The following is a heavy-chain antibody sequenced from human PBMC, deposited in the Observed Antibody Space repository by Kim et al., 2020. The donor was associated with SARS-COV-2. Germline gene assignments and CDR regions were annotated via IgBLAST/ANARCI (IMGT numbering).Heavy chain of an antibody. J-gene: IGHJ4*02. CDR1: GFTFSSYW. CDR2: INSDGSST. Sequence: GGSLRLSCAASGFTFSSYWMHWVRQAPGKGLVWVSRINSDGSSTSYADSVKGRFTISRDNAKNTLYLQMNSLRAEDTAVYYCARKTGYSSGWERDYWGQGTLVTVSS. CDR3: ARKTGYSSGWERDY. D-gene: IGHD6-19*01. V-gene: IGHV3-74*01.